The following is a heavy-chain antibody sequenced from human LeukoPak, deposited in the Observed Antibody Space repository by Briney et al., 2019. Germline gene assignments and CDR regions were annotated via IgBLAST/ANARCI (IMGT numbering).Heavy chain of an antibody. V-gene: IGHV3-7*02. CDR3: ARRGITISGVLVYHYSGLDV. J-gene: IGHJ6*02. D-gene: IGHD3-3*01. CDR2: IKDDGCEK. CDR1: GFIFISHW. Sequence: GGSLRLSCAGSGFIFISHWKNWVRQAPGKGLDWVASIKDDGCEKHFLDSVNGRFAISRDNAKHSLYLQMSSLRAEDTAVYYCARRGITISGVLVYHYSGLDVWGQGTTVTVSS.